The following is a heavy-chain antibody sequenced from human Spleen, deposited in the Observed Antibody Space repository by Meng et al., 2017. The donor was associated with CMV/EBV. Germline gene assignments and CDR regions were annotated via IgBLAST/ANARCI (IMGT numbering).Heavy chain of an antibody. D-gene: IGHD6-13*01. CDR1: GYTFTSYG. J-gene: IGHJ1*01. V-gene: IGHV1-18*01. CDR3: VRDQQLIPAEYFQH. Sequence: KASGYTFTSYGMSWLRQAPGQGLEWMGWISAYNGNTIYAQKVQGRVTMTTDASTNTAYLELRSLRSDDTATYYCVRDQQLIPAEYFQHWGPGTLVTVSS. CDR2: ISAYNGNT.